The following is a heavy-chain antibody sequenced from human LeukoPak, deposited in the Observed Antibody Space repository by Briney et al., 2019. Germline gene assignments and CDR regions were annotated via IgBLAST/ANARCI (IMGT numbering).Heavy chain of an antibody. J-gene: IGHJ4*02. V-gene: IGHV3-33*01. CDR2: IWYDGSDK. CDR1: GFRFGNYG. CDR3: ARGPRGTSGWYFDY. Sequence: GGSLRLSCAASGFRFGNYGMHWGRQAPGKGLEWGAIIWYDGSDKYYSDSVKGRFTISRDNSKNTLYLQMNSLRAEDTAVYFCARGPRGTSGWYFDYWGQGTLVTVSS. D-gene: IGHD6-19*01.